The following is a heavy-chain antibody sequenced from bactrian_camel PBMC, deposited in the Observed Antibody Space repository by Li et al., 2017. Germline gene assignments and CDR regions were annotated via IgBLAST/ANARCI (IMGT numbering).Heavy chain of an antibody. CDR3: AAGQGVGWCLDVIRVGAEPDFDY. Sequence: VQLVESGGGLVQTGGSLTLSCAYSGYPQRRCMGWFRQAPGKEREGVATMYTGTGITYYAASVKGRFTISQDGAQNTLSLQMNSLMPEDTAMYYCAAGQGVGWCLDVIRVGAEPDFDYWGHGTQVTVS. D-gene: IGHD5*01. CDR1: GYPQRRC. CDR2: MYTGTGIT. J-gene: IGHJ6*01. V-gene: IGHV3S31*01.